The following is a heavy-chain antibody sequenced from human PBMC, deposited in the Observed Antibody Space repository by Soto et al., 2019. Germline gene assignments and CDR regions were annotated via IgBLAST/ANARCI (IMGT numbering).Heavy chain of an antibody. Sequence: QVQLVQSGAEVKKPGSSVKVSCKASGGTFSSYAISWVRQAPGQGLEWMGGIIPIFGTANYAQKFQGRVTITADESMSTAYMELSSLRSEDTAVYYCAREVAAAGFVGYGMDVWGQGTTVTVSS. D-gene: IGHD6-13*01. CDR2: IIPIFGTA. CDR3: AREVAAAGFVGYGMDV. V-gene: IGHV1-69*01. J-gene: IGHJ6*02. CDR1: GGTFSSYA.